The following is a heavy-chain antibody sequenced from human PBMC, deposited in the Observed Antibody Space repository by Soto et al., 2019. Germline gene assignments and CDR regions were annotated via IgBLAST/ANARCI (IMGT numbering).Heavy chain of an antibody. CDR3: VRVVAIPGYPDN. D-gene: IGHD5-12*01. J-gene: IGHJ4*02. CDR2: IVPIVDTS. V-gene: IGHV1-69*05. Sequence: QVQLVQSGAEVRQPASSVKVSCKTSGGTFSSYAISWVRQAPGQGLEWMGGIVPIVDTSTYAQKFQGRVTITSDESTSTVCVELSSLRSDDTAVYYCVRVVAIPGYPDNWGQGTLVTVSS. CDR1: GGTFSSYA.